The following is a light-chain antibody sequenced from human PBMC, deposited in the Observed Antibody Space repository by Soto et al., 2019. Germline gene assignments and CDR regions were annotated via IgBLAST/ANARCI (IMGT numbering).Light chain of an antibody. V-gene: IGKV3-20*01. CDR3: QHDCSAPYT. J-gene: IGKJ2*01. CDR2: GTS. CDR1: QTLSTMF. Sequence: VLTQSPGTLSLSPGERATLSCRSSQTLSTMFLAWYQQKPGQAPGLLIYGTSTRAAGIPDRFSGSGSGTHFTLTISRPEADVIAVYYCQHDCSAPYTFGQGTKVEIK.